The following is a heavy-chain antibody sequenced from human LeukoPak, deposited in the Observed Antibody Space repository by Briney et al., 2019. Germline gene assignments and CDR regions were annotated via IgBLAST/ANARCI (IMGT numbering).Heavy chain of an antibody. D-gene: IGHD2-2*01. CDR3: ARGWGIPAPISWFDP. V-gene: IGHV1-69*13. CDR2: IVPIFGKT. J-gene: IGHJ5*02. CDR1: GGSFSSDI. Sequence: SVKVSCKASGGSFSSDIIGWVRQAPGQGLEWMGGIVPIFGKTKYAQKFQGRVTITADESSSTAYMELSSLRSDDTAIYYCARGWGIPAPISWFDPWGQGTLVTVSS.